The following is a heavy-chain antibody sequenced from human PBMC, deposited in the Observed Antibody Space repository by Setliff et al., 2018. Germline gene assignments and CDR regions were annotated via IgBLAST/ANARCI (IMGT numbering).Heavy chain of an antibody. V-gene: IGHV1-2*02. Sequence: ASVKVSCKASGYTFSAYYIHWVRQAPGQGLEWMGWINPHSGGTNFPQTFQGRVTMTRDTSHNTAYMELSSLTSDDTAFYYCVRSGKFGMRFWFDQWGLGTLVTVSS. J-gene: IGHJ5*02. CDR2: INPHSGGT. CDR3: VRSGKFGMRFWFDQ. CDR1: GYTFSAYY. D-gene: IGHD1-26*01.